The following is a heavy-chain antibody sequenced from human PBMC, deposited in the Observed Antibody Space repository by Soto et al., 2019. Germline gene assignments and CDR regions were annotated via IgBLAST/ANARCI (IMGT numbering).Heavy chain of an antibody. CDR3: ARPGWSSSGYYYYYGMDV. CDR2: IDPSDSYT. D-gene: IGHD6-6*01. V-gene: IGHV5-10-1*01. Sequence: PGESLKISCKGSGYSFTSYWISWVRQMPGKGLEWMGRIDPSDSYTNYNPSFQGHVTISADKSISTAYLQWSSLKASDTAMYYCARPGWSSSGYYYYYGMDVWGQGTTVTVSS. J-gene: IGHJ6*02. CDR1: GYSFTSYW.